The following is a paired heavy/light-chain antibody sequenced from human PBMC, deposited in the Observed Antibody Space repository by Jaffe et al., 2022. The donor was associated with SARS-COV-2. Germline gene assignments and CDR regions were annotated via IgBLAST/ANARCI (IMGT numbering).Heavy chain of an antibody. D-gene: IGHD1-26*01. J-gene: IGHJ4*02. CDR3: ARDPGGTYDY. CDR2: IYFDENKR. CDR1: GFTFSRYL. Sequence: QVQLVESGGGVVQPGRSLRLSCAASGFTFSRYLMHWVRQAPGKGLECLAVIYFDENKRYYADSVKGRFSISRDNSKDTLYLQMNSLGVEDTAVYYCARDPGGTYDYWGQGTLVTVSS. V-gene: IGHV3-33*01.
Light chain of an antibody. Sequence: DVVMTQSPLSLPVTLGQPASISCISSQSLVSSDGNTYLNWFQQRPGQSPRRLIYKVSNRDSGVPDRFSGSGSGADFTLKISRVEAEDVGVYYCMQGTHWPWTFGQGTKVDIK. CDR2: KVS. CDR1: QSLVSSDGNTY. J-gene: IGKJ1*01. V-gene: IGKV2-30*01. CDR3: MQGTHWPWT.